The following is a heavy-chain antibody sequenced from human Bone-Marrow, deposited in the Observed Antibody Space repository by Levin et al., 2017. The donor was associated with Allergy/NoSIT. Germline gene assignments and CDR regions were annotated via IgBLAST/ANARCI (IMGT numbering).Heavy chain of an antibody. CDR1: GFTVSRNY. CDR2: IYSGGST. CDR3: STSPTSGY. Sequence: PGGSLRLSCAASGFTVSRNYMSWVRQAPGKGLEGVSIIYSGGSTYYTDSVKGRFTISRDSSKNTLYLQMNSLRAEATAVYSWSTSPTSGYWGQGTLVTVSS. V-gene: IGHV3-53*01. J-gene: IGHJ4*02.